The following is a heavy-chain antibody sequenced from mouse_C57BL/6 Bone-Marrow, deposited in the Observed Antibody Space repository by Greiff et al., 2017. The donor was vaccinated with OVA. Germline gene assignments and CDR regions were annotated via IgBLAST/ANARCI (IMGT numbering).Heavy chain of an antibody. D-gene: IGHD1-1*01. Sequence: EVQGVESEGGLVQPGSSMKLSCTASGFTFSDYYMAWVRQVHEPPQEWVANINYDGLRSPSLDSLKSRFIISRDNAKNILYLQMSSLKSEDTATYYCARDKDYYGTEGFAYWGQGTLVTVSA. CDR2: INYDGLRS. CDR3: ARDKDYYGTEGFAY. V-gene: IGHV5-16*01. CDR1: GFTFSDYY. J-gene: IGHJ3*01.